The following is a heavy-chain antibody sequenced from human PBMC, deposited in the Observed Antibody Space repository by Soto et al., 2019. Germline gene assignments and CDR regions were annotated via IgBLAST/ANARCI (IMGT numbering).Heavy chain of an antibody. V-gene: IGHV3-33*01. Sequence: GGSLRLSCAASGFTFSRHGMHWVRQAPGKGLEWVAIIWYDASNEYYADSVRGRFTISRDNSKNTLYLQMSSLRVDDTAVYYCARDYTSTGYGLVYWGQGALVTVSS. CDR1: GFTFSRHG. J-gene: IGHJ4*02. D-gene: IGHD6-25*01. CDR3: ARDYTSTGYGLVY. CDR2: IWYDASNE.